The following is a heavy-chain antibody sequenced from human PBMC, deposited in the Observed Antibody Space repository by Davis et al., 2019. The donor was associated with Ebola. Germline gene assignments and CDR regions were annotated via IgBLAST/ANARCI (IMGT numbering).Heavy chain of an antibody. Sequence: SETLSITCTVSGGSISSYYWSWIRQPPGKGLEWIGYIYYSGSTNYNPSLKSRVTISVDTSKNQFSLKLSSVTAADTAVYYCARASRGYSYGYGPYYYGMYVWGQGTTVTVSS. CDR2: IYYSGST. D-gene: IGHD5-18*01. V-gene: IGHV4-59*01. CDR1: GGSISSYY. CDR3: ARASRGYSYGYGPYYYGMYV. J-gene: IGHJ6*02.